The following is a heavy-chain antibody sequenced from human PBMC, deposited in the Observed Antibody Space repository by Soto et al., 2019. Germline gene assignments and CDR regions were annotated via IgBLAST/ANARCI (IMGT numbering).Heavy chain of an antibody. CDR1: GGTVSYYT. Sequence: QVQLVQSGAEVKKPGSSVKVSCKASGGTVSYYTISWVRQAPGQGLEWMGRIMPILGIANYAQKFQGRVTITADKSTSTVYMELSSMRSEDTAVYGCESNFGVNSYLGQGTQVNVSS. CDR2: IMPILGIA. J-gene: IGHJ4*02. CDR3: ESNFGVNSY. V-gene: IGHV1-69*02. D-gene: IGHD1-1*01.